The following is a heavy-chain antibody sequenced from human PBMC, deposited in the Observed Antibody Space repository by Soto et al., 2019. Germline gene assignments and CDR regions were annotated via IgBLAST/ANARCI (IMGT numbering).Heavy chain of an antibody. CDR2: IYYSGST. CDR1: GGSISSYY. Sequence: SETLSLTCTVSGGSISSYYWSWIRQPPGKGLEWIGYIYYSGSTNYNPSLKSRVTISVDTSKNQFSLKLSSVTAADTAVYYCARAGGMTTVLWRFDPWGQGTLVTVSS. D-gene: IGHD4-17*01. CDR3: ARAGGMTTVLWRFDP. J-gene: IGHJ5*02. V-gene: IGHV4-59*01.